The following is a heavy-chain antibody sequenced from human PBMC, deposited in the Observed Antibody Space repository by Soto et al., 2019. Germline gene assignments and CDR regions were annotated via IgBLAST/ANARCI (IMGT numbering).Heavy chain of an antibody. CDR3: ARGSCSSTSCYTSRSTGFVGNWFDP. V-gene: IGHV1-69*01. D-gene: IGHD2-2*02. J-gene: IGHJ5*02. CDR2: IIPIFGTA. CDR1: GGTFSSYA. Sequence: QVQLVQSGAEVKKPGSSVKVSCKASGGTFSSYAISWVRQAPGQGLEWMGGIIPIFGTANYAQKFQGRVTITADESTSTAYMELSSLRSEDTAVYYCARGSCSSTSCYTSRSTGFVGNWFDPWGQGTLVTVSS.